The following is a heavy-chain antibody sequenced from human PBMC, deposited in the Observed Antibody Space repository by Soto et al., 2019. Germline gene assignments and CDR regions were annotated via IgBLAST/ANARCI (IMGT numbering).Heavy chain of an antibody. CDR2: IKEDGSEK. CDR1: GFSFSSNW. CDR3: GRGAGIGDY. J-gene: IGHJ4*02. V-gene: IGHV3-7*04. D-gene: IGHD3-10*01. Sequence: EVQMVESGGGLVQPGGSLRLSCAASGFSFSSNWMSWVRQAPGKGLEWVANIKEDGSEKYYVDVVKGRFTISRDNAKNSVYLQMNSLRVEDTAVYSCGRGAGIGDYGGQGALVTVSS.